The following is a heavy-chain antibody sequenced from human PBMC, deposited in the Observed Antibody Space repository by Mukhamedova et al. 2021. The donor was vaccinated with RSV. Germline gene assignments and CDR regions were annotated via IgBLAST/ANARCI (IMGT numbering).Heavy chain of an antibody. CDR2: IYHSGST. CDR1: SSGIN. J-gene: IGHJ4*02. Sequence: SSGINAEYMGQPPGKGLEWIGSIYHSGSTYYNPSLKSRVTISVDTSKNQFSLKLSSVTAADTAVYYCARVIAVAGQFDYWGQGTLVTVSS. V-gene: IGHV4-38-2*02. D-gene: IGHD6-19*01. CDR3: ARVIAVAGQFDY.